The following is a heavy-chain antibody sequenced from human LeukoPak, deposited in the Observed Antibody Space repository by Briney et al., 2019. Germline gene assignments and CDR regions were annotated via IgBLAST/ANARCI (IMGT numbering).Heavy chain of an antibody. D-gene: IGHD3-10*01. CDR3: ARGGSFRYFDY. CDR1: GGSISSGGYY. Sequence: PSETLSLTCTVSGGSISSGGYYWSWLRQHPGKGLEWIGYIYYSGSTYYNPSLKSRVTISVDTSKNQFSLKLSSVTAADTAVYYCARGGSFRYFDYWGQGTLVTVSS. J-gene: IGHJ4*02. V-gene: IGHV4-31*03. CDR2: IYYSGST.